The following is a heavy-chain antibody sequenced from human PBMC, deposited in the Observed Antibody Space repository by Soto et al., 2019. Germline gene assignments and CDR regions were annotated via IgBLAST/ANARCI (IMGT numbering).Heavy chain of an antibody. J-gene: IGHJ2*01. Sequence: LRLSCAASGFTFSSYAMHWVRQAPGKGLEWVAVISYDGSNKYYADSVKGRFTISRDNSKNTLYLQMNSLRAEDTAVYYCARDRSIAARPGYFDLWGRGTLVTVSS. V-gene: IGHV3-30-3*01. CDR2: ISYDGSNK. D-gene: IGHD6-6*01. CDR3: ARDRSIAARPGYFDL. CDR1: GFTFSSYA.